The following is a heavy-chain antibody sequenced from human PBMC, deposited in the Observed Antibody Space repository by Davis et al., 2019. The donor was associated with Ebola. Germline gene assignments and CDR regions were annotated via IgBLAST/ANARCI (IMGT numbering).Heavy chain of an antibody. CDR3: ARGAHEVVIGDY. CDR2: IIPILGIA. V-gene: IGHV1-69*04. D-gene: IGHD3-22*01. J-gene: IGHJ4*02. Sequence: AASVKVSCKASGGTFSSYAISWVRQAPGQGLEWMGRIIPILGIANYAQKFQGRVTITADKSTSTAYMELRSLRSDDTAVYYCARGAHEVVIGDYWGQGTLVTVSS. CDR1: GGTFSSYA.